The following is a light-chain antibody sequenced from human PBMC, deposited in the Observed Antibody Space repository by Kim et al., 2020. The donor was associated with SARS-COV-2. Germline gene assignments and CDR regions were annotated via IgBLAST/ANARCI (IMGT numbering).Light chain of an antibody. CDR3: QQASSYPIT. CDR2: GAS. V-gene: IGKV1-9*01. CDR1: QGINNY. Sequence: AYVGDRVTITCRASQGINNYLAWYQQKPGRAPQLLIYGASTLKSGVPSRFSGSGSGTDFTLTISSLQPEDFATYYCQQASSYPITFGLGTRLEIK. J-gene: IGKJ5*01.